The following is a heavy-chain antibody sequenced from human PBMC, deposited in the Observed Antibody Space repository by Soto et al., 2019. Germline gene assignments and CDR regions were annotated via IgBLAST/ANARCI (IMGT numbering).Heavy chain of an antibody. D-gene: IGHD2-8*01. CDR1: GDSVSSNSAA. Sequence: KQSQTLSLTCAISGDSVSSNSAAWNWIRQSPSRGLEWLGRTYYRSKWYNDYAVSVKSRITINPDTSKNQFSLQLNSVTPEDTAVYYCARGYCTNGVCYFAFDIWGQGTMVTVSS. CDR2: TYYRSKWYN. J-gene: IGHJ3*02. V-gene: IGHV6-1*01. CDR3: ARGYCTNGVCYFAFDI.